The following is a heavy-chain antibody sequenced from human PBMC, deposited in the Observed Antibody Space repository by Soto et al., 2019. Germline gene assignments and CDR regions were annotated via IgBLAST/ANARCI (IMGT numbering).Heavy chain of an antibody. CDR1: GGSISSYY. CDR3: ARLLWSHSNWFAP. J-gene: IGHJ5*02. V-gene: IGHV4-59*08. CDR2: IYYSGST. Sequence: QVQLQESGPGLVKPSETLSLTCTVSGGSISSYYWSWIRQPPGKGLEWIGYIYYSGSTNYNPSLKTRHTQSGDTSKYHCSLKLSSLPAADTAVYYCARLLWSHSNWFAPWGQGTLVPVSS. D-gene: IGHD3-10*01.